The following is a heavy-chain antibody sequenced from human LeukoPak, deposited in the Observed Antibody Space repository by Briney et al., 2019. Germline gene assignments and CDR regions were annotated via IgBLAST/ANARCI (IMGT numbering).Heavy chain of an antibody. CDR3: AREPVPAAMNY. V-gene: IGHV3-21*01. J-gene: IGHJ4*02. D-gene: IGHD2-2*01. CDR1: GFTFSSYS. CDR2: ISSSSSYI. Sequence: GGPLRLSCAASGFTFSSYSMNWVRQAPGKGLEWVSSISSSSSYIYYADSVKGRFTISRDNAKNSLYLQMNSLRAEDTAVYYCAREPVPAAMNYWGQGTLVTVSS.